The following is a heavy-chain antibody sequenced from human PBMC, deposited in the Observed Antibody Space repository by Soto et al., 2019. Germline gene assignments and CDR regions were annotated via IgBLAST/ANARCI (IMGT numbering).Heavy chain of an antibody. J-gene: IGHJ4*02. D-gene: IGHD3-22*01. CDR2: ISGGGGSTI. V-gene: IGHV3-11*01. Sequence: QVQLVESGGGLVKPGGSLRLSCAVSGFTFSDYYMSWIRQAPGKGLEWVSYISGGGGSTIQYSDSVKGRCTISRDNAKNSLYLQMNSLRGEDTAVYYCARVRGYYDSSGFDSWGQGTLVTVSS. CDR3: ARVRGYYDSSGFDS. CDR1: GFTFSDYY.